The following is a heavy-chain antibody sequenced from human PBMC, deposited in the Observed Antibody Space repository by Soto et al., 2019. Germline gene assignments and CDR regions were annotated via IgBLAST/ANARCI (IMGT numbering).Heavy chain of an antibody. CDR2: VYHTGDT. Sequence: SETLSLTCGVSGGTVASSHWWSWVRQSPGRGLEWIGNVYHTGDTNFNPSLQSRVTFSVDKSNNQFSLRLTSVTAADTAVYFCAREIVAAGGNNYFDPWGPGTLVTVSS. CDR1: GGTVASSHW. J-gene: IGHJ5*02. CDR3: AREIVAAGGNNYFDP. V-gene: IGHV4-4*02. D-gene: IGHD6-19*01.